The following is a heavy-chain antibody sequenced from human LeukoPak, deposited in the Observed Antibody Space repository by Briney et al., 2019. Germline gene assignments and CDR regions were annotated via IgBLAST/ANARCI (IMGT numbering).Heavy chain of an antibody. J-gene: IGHJ3*02. CDR3: AREISRTGAFDI. D-gene: IGHD3-3*02. CDR1: GFTVSSNY. CDR2: IYSGGST. V-gene: IGHV3-53*05. Sequence: GGSLSLSCAASGFTVSSNYMSWVPQAPGKGLEWVSVIYSGGSTYYADSVKGRFTISRDNSKNTLYLQMNSLRAEDTAVYYCAREISRTGAFDIWGQGTIVTVSS.